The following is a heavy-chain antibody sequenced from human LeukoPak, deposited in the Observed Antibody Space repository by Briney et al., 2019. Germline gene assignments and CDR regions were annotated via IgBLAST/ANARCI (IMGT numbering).Heavy chain of an antibody. CDR3: AKVEAVAGIRWFDP. V-gene: IGHV3-9*01. Sequence: GRSLRLSCAASGFTFDDYAMHWVRQAPGKGLEWVPGISWNSGSIGYADSVKGRFTISRDNAKNSLYLQMNSLRAEDTALYYCAKVEAVAGIRWFDPWGQGTLVTVSS. CDR1: GFTFDDYA. D-gene: IGHD6-19*01. J-gene: IGHJ5*02. CDR2: ISWNSGSI.